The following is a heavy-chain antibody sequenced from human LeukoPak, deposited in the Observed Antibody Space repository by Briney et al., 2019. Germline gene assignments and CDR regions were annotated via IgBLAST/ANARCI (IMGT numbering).Heavy chain of an antibody. D-gene: IGHD6-6*01. J-gene: IGHJ4*02. V-gene: IGHV3-30*04. CDR2: ISYDGSNK. Sequence: GALRLSCAASGFTFSSYAMHWVRQAPGKGLEWVAVISYDGSNKYYADSVKGRFTISRDNSKNTLYLQMNSLRAEDTAVYYCARGSSSDYFDYWGQGTLVTVSS. CDR1: GFTFSSYA. CDR3: ARGSSSDYFDY.